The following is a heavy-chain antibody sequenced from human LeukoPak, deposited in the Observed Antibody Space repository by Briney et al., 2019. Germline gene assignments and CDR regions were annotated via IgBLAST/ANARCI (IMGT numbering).Heavy chain of an antibody. CDR2: IKQDGSEK. Sequence: GGSLRLSCAASGFTFSSYWMSWVRQAPGKGLEWVANIKQDGSEKYYVDSVKGRFTISRDNAKNSLYLQMNSLRAEDTAVYYCARKGLTWDSSGSPDYWGQGTLVTVSS. CDR3: ARKGLTWDSSGSPDY. D-gene: IGHD3-22*01. J-gene: IGHJ4*02. V-gene: IGHV3-7*01. CDR1: GFTFSSYW.